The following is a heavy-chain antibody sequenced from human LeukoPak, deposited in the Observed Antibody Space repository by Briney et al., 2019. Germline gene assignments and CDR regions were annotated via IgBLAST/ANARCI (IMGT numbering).Heavy chain of an antibody. Sequence: SVKVSCKASGGTFSSYAISWVRQAPGQGLEWMGGIIPIFGTANYAQKFQGRVTITTDESTSTAYMELSSLRSEDTAVYYCASSSTLVPSDAFDIWGQGTMVTVSS. CDR2: IIPIFGTA. CDR1: GGTFSSYA. CDR3: ASSSTLVPSDAFDI. J-gene: IGHJ3*02. D-gene: IGHD6-13*01. V-gene: IGHV1-69*05.